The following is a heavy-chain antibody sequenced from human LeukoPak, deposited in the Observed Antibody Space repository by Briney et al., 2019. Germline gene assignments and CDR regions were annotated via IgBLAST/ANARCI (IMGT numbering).Heavy chain of an antibody. J-gene: IGHJ4*02. V-gene: IGHV4-39*07. D-gene: IGHD4-11*01. CDR3: ARGYSNPRGYFDY. CDR1: GGSISGSSYY. Sequence: PSETLSLTCTVSGGSISGSSYYWGWIRQPPGKGLEWIGEINHSGSTNYNPSLKSRVTISVDTSKNQFSLKLSSVTAADTAVYYCARGYSNPRGYFDYWGQGTLVTVSS. CDR2: INHSGST.